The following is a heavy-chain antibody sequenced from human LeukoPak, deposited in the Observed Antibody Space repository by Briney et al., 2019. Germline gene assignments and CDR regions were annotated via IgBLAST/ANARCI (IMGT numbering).Heavy chain of an antibody. CDR2: ISAGGSDI. D-gene: IGHD3-10*01. V-gene: IGHV3-21*01. CDR3: ARGPGGSGSYYDY. CDR1: RFTFSIYD. J-gene: IGHJ4*02. Sequence: GGSLRLSCAASRFTFSIYDMNWVRQAPGKGLEWVSVISAGGSDIYYADSVKGRFTISRDNAKNSLYLQMNSLRTEDAAVYYCARGPGGSGSYYDYWGQGTLVTVSS.